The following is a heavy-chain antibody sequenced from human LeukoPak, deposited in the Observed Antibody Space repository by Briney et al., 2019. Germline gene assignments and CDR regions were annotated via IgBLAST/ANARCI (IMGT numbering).Heavy chain of an antibody. CDR1: GFTFSSYS. CDR2: ISSGGSTI. V-gene: IGHV3-48*04. CDR3: ARGGDGYSGSYYDY. J-gene: IGHJ4*02. D-gene: IGHD1-26*01. Sequence: GGSLRLSCAASGFTFSSYSMNWVRQAPGKGLEWVSYISSGGSTIYYADSVKGRFTISRDNAKNSLYLQMNSLRAEDTAVYYCARGGDGYSGSYYDYWGQGTLVTVSS.